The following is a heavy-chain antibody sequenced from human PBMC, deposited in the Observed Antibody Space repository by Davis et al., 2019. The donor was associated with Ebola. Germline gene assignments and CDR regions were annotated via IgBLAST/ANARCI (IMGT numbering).Heavy chain of an antibody. Sequence: GGSLRLSCAASGLTFTNAWMSWVRQAPGKGLEWVSHISSDGGNILYADSVKGRFTISRDNAKDSLYLQMDSLRDEDTAVYYCATDADYDEDFDYWGQGTLVTVSS. J-gene: IGHJ4*02. V-gene: IGHV3-48*02. D-gene: IGHD3-22*01. CDR2: ISSDGGNI. CDR3: ATDADYDEDFDY. CDR1: GLTFTNAW.